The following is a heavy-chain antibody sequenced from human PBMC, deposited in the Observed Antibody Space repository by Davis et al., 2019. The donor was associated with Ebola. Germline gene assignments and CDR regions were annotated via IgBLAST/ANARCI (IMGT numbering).Heavy chain of an antibody. D-gene: IGHD2-2*01. Sequence: GGSLRLSCAASGFTFSSYGMHWVRQAPGKGLEWVAVIWYDGSNKYYADSVQGRFTISRDNSKNTLYLQMNSLRAEDTAVYYCARGYHLLYFDYWGQGTLVTVSS. V-gene: IGHV3-33*01. CDR1: GFTFSSYG. CDR2: IWYDGSNK. CDR3: ARGYHLLYFDY. J-gene: IGHJ4*02.